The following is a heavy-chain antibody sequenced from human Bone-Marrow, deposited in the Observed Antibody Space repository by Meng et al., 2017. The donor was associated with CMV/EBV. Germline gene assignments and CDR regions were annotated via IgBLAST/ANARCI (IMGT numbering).Heavy chain of an antibody. V-gene: IGHV3-21*01. CDR3: ARDAGNSGYGMDV. Sequence: RGSLRLSCAASGFTFSSYSMNWVRQAPGKGLEWVSSISSSSSYIYYADSVKGRFTISRDNAKNSLYLQMNSLRAEDTAVYYCARDAGNSGYGMDVWGQGTTVTVSS. J-gene: IGHJ6*02. D-gene: IGHD4-23*01. CDR1: GFTFSSYS. CDR2: ISSSSSYI.